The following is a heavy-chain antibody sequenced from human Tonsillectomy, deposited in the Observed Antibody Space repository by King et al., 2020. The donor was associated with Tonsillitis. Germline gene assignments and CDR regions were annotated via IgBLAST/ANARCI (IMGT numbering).Heavy chain of an antibody. CDR3: ARGPATVTTNYYYYYYMDV. V-gene: IGHV3-33*08. CDR2: IWYDGSKK. Sequence: VQLVESGGGVVQPGRSLRLSCAASGFTFSSFCMHWVRQAPGKGLERGAGIWYDGSKKYYADSVKVRFTISRDNSKNTLYLQMNSLRAEDTAVYYCARGPATVTTNYYYYYYMDVWGKGTTVTVSS. CDR1: GFTFSSFC. D-gene: IGHD4-17*01. J-gene: IGHJ6*03.